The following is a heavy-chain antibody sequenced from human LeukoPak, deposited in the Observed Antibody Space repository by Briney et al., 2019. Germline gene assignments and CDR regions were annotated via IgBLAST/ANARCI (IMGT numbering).Heavy chain of an antibody. Sequence: GGSLRLSCAASGFTFSGYAMSWVRQAPGKGLEWVSSISAGVGVPHYADSVKGRFTTSSDNSKDTLYLQMNTLRPEDTAVYYCAKALGGSGSYYNANWGQGTLVTVSS. V-gene: IGHV3-23*01. J-gene: IGHJ4*02. CDR2: ISAGVGVP. CDR1: GFTFSGYA. D-gene: IGHD3-10*01. CDR3: AKALGGSGSYYNAN.